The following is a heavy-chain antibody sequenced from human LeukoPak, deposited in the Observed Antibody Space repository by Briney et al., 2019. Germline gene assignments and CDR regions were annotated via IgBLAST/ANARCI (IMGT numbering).Heavy chain of an antibody. Sequence: PETLSLTCTVSGGSISNNYWSWIRQPPGKGLEWIGYFHDSESTNYNPSLKSRVTISVDTSKNQFSLKLSSVTAADTAVYYCARGDPSGRPGIAFDYWGQGTLVTVSS. CDR1: GGSISNNY. V-gene: IGHV4-59*01. CDR2: FHDSEST. J-gene: IGHJ4*02. CDR3: ARGDPSGRPGIAFDY. D-gene: IGHD1-26*01.